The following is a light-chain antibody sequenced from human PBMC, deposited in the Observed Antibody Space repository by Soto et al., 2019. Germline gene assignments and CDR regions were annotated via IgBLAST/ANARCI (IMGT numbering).Light chain of an antibody. J-gene: IGLJ2*01. V-gene: IGLV1-40*01. CDR2: GNS. Sequence: QSVLTQPPSVSVAPGQRVTISCTGSSSKIGAGYDVHWYQHLPGTAPKLLIYGNSNRPSGVPDRISGSRSGTSAALVIPGLQAEDEADYYCQSYDSSLSGRVVFGGGTKLTV. CDR1: SSKIGAGYD. CDR3: QSYDSSLSGRVV.